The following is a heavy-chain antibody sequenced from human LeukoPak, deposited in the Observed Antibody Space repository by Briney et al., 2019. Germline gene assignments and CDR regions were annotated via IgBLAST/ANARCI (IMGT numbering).Heavy chain of an antibody. CDR1: GYSFTTYW. CDR2: IYPGDSDT. J-gene: IGHJ5*02. CDR3: ARSTLGYATLSKPALYNCLDP. Sequence: GESLKISCKGSGYSFTTYWIAWVRQMPGKGLEWMGIIYPGDSDTRYSPSFESQVTISADKSISTAYLQWSSLKASDTAMYYCARSTLGYATLSKPALYNCLDPWGQGTLVTVSS. D-gene: IGHD2-8*01. V-gene: IGHV5-51*01.